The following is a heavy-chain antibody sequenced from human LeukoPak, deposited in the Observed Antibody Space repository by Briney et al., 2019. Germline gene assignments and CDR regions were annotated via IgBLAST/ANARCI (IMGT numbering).Heavy chain of an antibody. Sequence: ASVKVSCKASGYSFTTYHMHWVRQAPGQGLEWMGMINTRDGNTNYAQKFRDRVTMTRDTSMSIVYMELSSRRSDDTAVYYCATERSGGTWFDPWGQGTLVTVSS. V-gene: IGHV1-46*01. CDR1: GYSFTTYH. CDR2: INTRDGNT. D-gene: IGHD2-15*01. J-gene: IGHJ5*02. CDR3: ATERSGGTWFDP.